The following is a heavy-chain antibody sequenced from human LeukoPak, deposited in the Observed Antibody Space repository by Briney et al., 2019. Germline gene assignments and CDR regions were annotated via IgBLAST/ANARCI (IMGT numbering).Heavy chain of an antibody. Sequence: ASVKVSCKASGYTFVSHGFSWVRQAPGHGLEWMGWISAHNGRTNYSQKFQGRVTMTTDTSTSTTYMELRSLRSDDTAVYFCARDYRDTAMDFYGMDVWGQGTTVTVSS. V-gene: IGHV1-18*01. D-gene: IGHD5-18*01. CDR3: ARDYRDTAMDFYGMDV. CDR1: GYTFVSHG. J-gene: IGHJ6*02. CDR2: ISAHNGRT.